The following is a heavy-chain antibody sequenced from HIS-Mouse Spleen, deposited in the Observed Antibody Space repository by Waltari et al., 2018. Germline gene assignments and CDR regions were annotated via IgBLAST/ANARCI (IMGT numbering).Heavy chain of an antibody. V-gene: IGHV2-70*15. CDR2: IDWDDDK. Sequence: QVTLRESGPALEKPTQTLTLTCTFSGFSLSTSGMCVSWIRQPPGKALEWLARIDWDDDKYYSTSLKTRLTISKDTSKNQVVLTMTNMDPVDTATYYCARIAEGYSSGWYAFDYWGQGTLVTVSS. CDR3: ARIAEGYSSGWYAFDY. D-gene: IGHD6-19*01. CDR1: GFSLSTSGMC. J-gene: IGHJ4*02.